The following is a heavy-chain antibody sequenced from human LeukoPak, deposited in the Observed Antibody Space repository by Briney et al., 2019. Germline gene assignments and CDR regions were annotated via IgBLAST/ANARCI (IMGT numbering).Heavy chain of an antibody. J-gene: IGHJ4*02. CDR2: IYYSGST. V-gene: IGHV4-39*07. D-gene: IGHD6-13*01. CDR1: GGSISSSSYY. Sequence: PSETLPLTCTVSGGSISSSSYYWGWIRQPPGKGLEWIGSIYYSGSTYYNPSLKSRVTISVDTSKNQFSLKLSSVTAADTAVYYCARGIPTNDYWGQGTLVTVSS. CDR3: ARGIPTNDY.